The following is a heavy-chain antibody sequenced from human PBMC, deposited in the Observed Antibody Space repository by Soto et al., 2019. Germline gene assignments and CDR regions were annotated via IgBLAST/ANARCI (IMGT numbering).Heavy chain of an antibody. CDR2: IYYSGST. Sequence: TLSLTCTVSGGSISSGGYYWSWIRQHPGKGLEWIGYIYYSGSTYYNPSLKSRVTISVDTSKNQFSLKLSSVTAADTAVYYCAGGVRTDDAFDIWGQGTMVTVSS. J-gene: IGHJ3*02. CDR1: GGSISSGGYY. D-gene: IGHD2-21*01. V-gene: IGHV4-31*03. CDR3: AGGVRTDDAFDI.